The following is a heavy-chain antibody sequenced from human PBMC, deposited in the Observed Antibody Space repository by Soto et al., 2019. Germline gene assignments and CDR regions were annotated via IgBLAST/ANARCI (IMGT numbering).Heavy chain of an antibody. CDR2: IIPIFGTA. V-gene: IGHV1-69*01. CDR1: GGTFSSYA. CDR3: ARYYDRSVNPDYYYGMDA. J-gene: IGHJ6*04. Sequence: QVQLVQSGAEVKKPGSSVKVSCKASGGTFSSYAISWVRQAPGQGLEWLGGIIPIFGTANYAQKFQGSVTITADEATSTAYMELSSLRSEDTAVYYCARYYDRSVNPDYYYGMDAWGEGNTVAVAS. D-gene: IGHD3-22*01.